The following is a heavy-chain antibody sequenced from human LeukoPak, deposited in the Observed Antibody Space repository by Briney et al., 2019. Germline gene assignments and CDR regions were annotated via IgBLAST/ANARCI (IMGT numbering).Heavy chain of an antibody. D-gene: IGHD5-24*01. J-gene: IGHJ4*02. CDR1: GGSISRSGYS. CDR2: IYYTGST. Sequence: SETLSLTCAVSGGSISRSGYSWSWIRQPPGKGLDWIAYIYYTGSTYYNPSLKSRVTISLDTSKNQFSLKLTSVTAADTAVYYCAREMATIAPFDYWGQGTLVTVSS. V-gene: IGHV4-30-4*07. CDR3: AREMATIAPFDY.